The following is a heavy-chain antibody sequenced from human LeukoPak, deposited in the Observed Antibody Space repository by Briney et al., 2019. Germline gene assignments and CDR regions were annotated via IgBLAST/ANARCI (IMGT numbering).Heavy chain of an antibody. Sequence: SETLSLTYAVYGGSFSGYYWSWIRQPPGKGLEWIGEINHSGSTNYNPSLKSRVTISVDTSKNQFSLKLSSVTAADTAVYYCARGGSSTSCFGAYCFDYWGQGTLVTVAS. CDR1: GGSFSGYY. CDR2: INHSGST. J-gene: IGHJ4*02. CDR3: ARGGSSTSCFGAYCFDY. D-gene: IGHD2-2*01. V-gene: IGHV4-34*01.